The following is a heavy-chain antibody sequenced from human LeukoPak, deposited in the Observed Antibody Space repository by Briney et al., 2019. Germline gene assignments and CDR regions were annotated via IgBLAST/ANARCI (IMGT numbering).Heavy chain of an antibody. V-gene: IGHV3-33*01. D-gene: IGHD3-16*02. CDR1: GFTFSSYG. CDR3: ARETYDYVWGSYRLPYYFDY. CDR2: IWYDRSNK. Sequence: GGSLRLSCAASGFTFSSYGMHWVRQAPGKGLEWVAVIWYDRSNKYYADSVKGRFTISRDNSKNTLYLQMNSLRAEDTAVYYCARETYDYVWGSYRLPYYFDYWGQGTLVTVSS. J-gene: IGHJ4*02.